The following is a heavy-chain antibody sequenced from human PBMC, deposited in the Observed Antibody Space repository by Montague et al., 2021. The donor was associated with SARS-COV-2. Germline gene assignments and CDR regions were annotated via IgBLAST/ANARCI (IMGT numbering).Heavy chain of an antibody. D-gene: IGHD1-1*01. CDR3: AREGTGTNYYYYGMDI. CDR2: IYYSGST. J-gene: IGHJ6*02. V-gene: IGHV4-59*01. Sequence: SETLSLTCTVYGGSLSGYYWSWIRQPPGKGLEWIGYIYYSGSTNYNPSLKSRVTISVDTSKNQFSLKLSSVTAADTAVYYCAREGTGTNYYYYGMDIWGQGTTVTVSS. CDR1: GGSLSGYY.